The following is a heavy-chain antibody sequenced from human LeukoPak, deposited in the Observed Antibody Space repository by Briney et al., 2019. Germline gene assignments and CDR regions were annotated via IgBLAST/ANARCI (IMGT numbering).Heavy chain of an antibody. V-gene: IGHV4-31*03. Sequence: SETLSLTCTVSGGSISSGGYYWSWIRQHPGKGLEWIGYIYYSGSTYYNPSLKSRVTISVDTSKNQFSLKLSSVTAAYTAVYYCARDSSALWLSYWGQGTLVTVSS. D-gene: IGHD3-10*01. CDR2: IYYSGST. CDR3: ARDSSALWLSY. J-gene: IGHJ4*02. CDR1: GGSISSGGYY.